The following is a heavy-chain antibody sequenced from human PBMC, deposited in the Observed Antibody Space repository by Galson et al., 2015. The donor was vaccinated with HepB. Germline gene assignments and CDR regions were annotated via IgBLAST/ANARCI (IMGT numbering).Heavy chain of an antibody. Sequence: SVKVSCKASGYTFTSYGISWVRQAPGQGLEWMGWISAYNGNTNYAQKLQGRVTMTTDTSTSTAYMELRSLRSDDTAVYYCARREMATHYYYHGMDVWGQGTTVTVSS. V-gene: IGHV1-18*01. CDR1: GYTFTSYG. D-gene: IGHD5-24*01. CDR3: ARREMATHYYYHGMDV. J-gene: IGHJ6*02. CDR2: ISAYNGNT.